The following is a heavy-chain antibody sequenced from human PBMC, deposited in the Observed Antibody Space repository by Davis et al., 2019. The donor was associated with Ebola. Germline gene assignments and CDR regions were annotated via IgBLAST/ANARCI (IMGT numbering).Heavy chain of an antibody. CDR2: ISYDGSNK. V-gene: IGHV3-30-3*01. Sequence: SLKIPCPASGFTFSSYAMHWVRQAPGKGLEWVAVISYDGSNKYYADSVKGRFTISRDNAKNSLYLQMNSLRAEDTAVYYCAGPTQYSNYNDFYYYYGMDVWGQGTTVTVSS. J-gene: IGHJ6*02. CDR1: GFTFSSYA. D-gene: IGHD4-11*01. CDR3: AGPTQYSNYNDFYYYYGMDV.